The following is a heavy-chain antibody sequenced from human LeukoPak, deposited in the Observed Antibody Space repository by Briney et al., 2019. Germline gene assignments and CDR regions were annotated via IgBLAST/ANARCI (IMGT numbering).Heavy chain of an antibody. V-gene: IGHV5-51*01. CDR2: IFPDDSDT. CDR1: GYSFTDYW. Sequence: PGESLKISCQGSGYSFTDYWIGWVRQMPGKGLEWMGIIFPDDSDTKYSPSFQGQVTISVDKSISTAYLQCSSLKASDSAMYYCARHGLAVCIGARCFTSFHYYRMDVWGQGTTVTVSS. CDR3: ARHGLAVCIGARCFTSFHYYRMDV. J-gene: IGHJ6*02. D-gene: IGHD2-15*01.